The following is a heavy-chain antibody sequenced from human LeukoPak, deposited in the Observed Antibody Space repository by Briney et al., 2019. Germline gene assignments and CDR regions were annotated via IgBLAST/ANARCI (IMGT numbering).Heavy chain of an antibody. V-gene: IGHV1-46*01. CDR1: GYTFTSYY. J-gene: IGHJ4*02. D-gene: IGHD3-22*01. Sequence: AASVKVSCKASGYTFTSYYMHWVRQAPGQGLEWMAIINPSGGSTSYAQKFQGRVTMTRDTSTSTVYMELSSLRSEDTAVYYCARDSRPSYDSSGYYYPGDCWGQGTLVTVSS. CDR2: INPSGGST. CDR3: ARDSRPSYDSSGYYYPGDC.